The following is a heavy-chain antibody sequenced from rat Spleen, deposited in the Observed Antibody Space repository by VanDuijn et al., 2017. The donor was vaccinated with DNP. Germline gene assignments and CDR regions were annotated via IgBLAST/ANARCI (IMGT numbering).Heavy chain of an antibody. D-gene: IGHD3-1*01. J-gene: IGHJ1*01. V-gene: IGHV5-7*01. Sequence: EVQLVESGGGLVQPGRSLKLSCAASGFTFSDYNMAWVRQAPKKGLEWVATIGYDGSSTYYRDSVKGRVTISRDNAKSTLYLQMDSLRSEDTATYYCARGSTSIYWYFDFWGPGTMVTVSS. CDR2: IGYDGSST. CDR1: GFTFSDYN. CDR3: ARGSTSIYWYFDF.